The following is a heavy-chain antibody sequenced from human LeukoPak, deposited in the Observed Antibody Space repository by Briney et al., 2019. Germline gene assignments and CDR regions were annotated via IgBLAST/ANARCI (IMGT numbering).Heavy chain of an antibody. V-gene: IGHV4-28*05. CDR3: ARKATTGPTKAAFDI. D-gene: IGHD4-17*01. Sequence: PSDTLSLTCAVSGYSISTSNYWVWIRQPPGKGPEWIGHIYYSGGIYYNPSLKSRVTTSVDTSKNQFSLKLSSVTAVDTAVYYCARKATTGPTKAAFDIWGQGTMVTVSS. J-gene: IGHJ3*02. CDR2: IYYSGGI. CDR1: GYSISTSNY.